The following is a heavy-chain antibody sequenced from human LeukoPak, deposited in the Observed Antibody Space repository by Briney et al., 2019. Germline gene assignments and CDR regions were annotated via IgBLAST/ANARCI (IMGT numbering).Heavy chain of an antibody. V-gene: IGHV4-59*01. J-gene: IGHJ4*02. CDR2: IYYSGST. CDR1: GGSISSYY. D-gene: IGHD3-22*01. Sequence: PSEILSLTCTVSGGSISSYYWSWIRQPPGKGLEWIGYIYYSGSTNYNPSLKSRVTISVDTSKNQFSLKLSSVTAADTAVYYCASSGYQYYFDYWGQGTLVTVSS. CDR3: ASSGYQYYFDY.